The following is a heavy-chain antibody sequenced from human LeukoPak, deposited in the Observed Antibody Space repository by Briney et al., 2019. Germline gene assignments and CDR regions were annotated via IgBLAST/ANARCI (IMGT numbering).Heavy chain of an antibody. CDR3: ARDETTPLPGAY. CDR2: INHSGST. CDR1: GESFSGYY. D-gene: IGHD4-17*01. J-gene: IGHJ4*02. Sequence: SETLSLTCAVYGESFSGYYWNWIRQPPGKGLEWIGEINHSGSTHYDPSLKSRVTMSVDTSKNQFSMKLSSVTAADTAVYYCARDETTPLPGAYWGQGTLVTVSS. V-gene: IGHV4-34*01.